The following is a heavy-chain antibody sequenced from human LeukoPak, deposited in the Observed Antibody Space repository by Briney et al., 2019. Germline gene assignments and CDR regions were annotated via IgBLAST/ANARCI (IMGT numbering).Heavy chain of an antibody. Sequence: SETLSLTCTVSGGSISSYYWSWIRQPPGKGLEWIGYIYYSGSTNYNPSLKSRVTISVDTSKNQFSLKPSSVTAADTAVYYCARLAPRYCSSTSCTPFDYWGQGTLVTVSS. CDR1: GGSISSYY. CDR2: IYYSGST. D-gene: IGHD2-2*01. CDR3: ARLAPRYCSSTSCTPFDY. J-gene: IGHJ4*02. V-gene: IGHV4-59*08.